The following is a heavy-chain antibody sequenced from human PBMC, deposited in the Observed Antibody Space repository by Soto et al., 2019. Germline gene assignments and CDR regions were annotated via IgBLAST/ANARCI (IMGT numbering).Heavy chain of an antibody. D-gene: IGHD3-10*01. CDR3: ARGRRPPAGSYFWFDP. CDR2: IYHSGST. CDR1: GGSISSGGYS. Sequence: PSETLSLTCAVSGGSISSGGYSWSWIRQPPGKGLEWIGYIYHSGSTYYNPSLKSRVTISVDRSKNQFSLKLSSVTAADTAVYYCARGRRPPAGSYFWFDPWGQGTLVTVSS. V-gene: IGHV4-30-2*01. J-gene: IGHJ5*02.